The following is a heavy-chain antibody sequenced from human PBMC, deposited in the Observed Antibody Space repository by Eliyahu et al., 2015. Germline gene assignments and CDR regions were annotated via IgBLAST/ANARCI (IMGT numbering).Heavy chain of an antibody. D-gene: IGHD1-20*01. J-gene: IGHJ4*02. Sequence: EVQLVESGGGLVKPGXSLRLSCAASGFXFRNAWMXWVRQAPGKGLEWVGRIKSKADGGTTDYAAPVKGRFTISRDDSKNTLYLQMNSLKNGDTAVYYCTTAPSSITGTDFDYWGLGTLVTVSS. V-gene: IGHV3-15*01. CDR2: IKSKADGGTT. CDR1: GFXFRNAW. CDR3: TTAPSSITGTDFDY.